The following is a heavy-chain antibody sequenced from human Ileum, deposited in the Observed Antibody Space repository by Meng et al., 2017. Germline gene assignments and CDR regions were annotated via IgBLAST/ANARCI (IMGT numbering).Heavy chain of an antibody. CDR3: TRERSWSDFGYFDD. Sequence: QVELQESGPGLVMPSDTLSLTCTGSGDSVRSSCCYWSWIRQSAGKGLEWIGYVYYNGVTNYNPSLRSRITTSIDTSKNQFSLKLSSVTAADTALYYCTRERSWSDFGYFDDWGRGTLVTVSS. CDR1: GDSVRSSCCY. V-gene: IGHV4-61*01. J-gene: IGHJ4*02. CDR2: VYYNGVT. D-gene: IGHD1-26*01.